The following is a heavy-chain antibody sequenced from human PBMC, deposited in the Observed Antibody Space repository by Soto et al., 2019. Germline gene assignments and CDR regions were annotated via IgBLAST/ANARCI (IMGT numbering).Heavy chain of an antibody. V-gene: IGHV3-11*01. CDR2: ISILGDST. Sequence: QEQLAESGGGLVKPGGSLRLSCAASGFSFNVYYMTWIRQAPGSGLEWVASISILGDSTYYADSVKGRFTISRDNVKHSLDLQMDTLRAEDTAVYYCARDRAGTRTFPHNTFNLWGQGTTVTVAS. J-gene: IGHJ3*01. CDR1: GFSFNVYY. D-gene: IGHD6-19*01. CDR3: ARDRAGTRTFPHNTFNL.